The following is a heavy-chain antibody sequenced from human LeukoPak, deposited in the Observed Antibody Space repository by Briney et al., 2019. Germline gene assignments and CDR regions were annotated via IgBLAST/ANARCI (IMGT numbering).Heavy chain of an antibody. V-gene: IGHV1-69*04. CDR2: IIPILGIA. D-gene: IGHD6-19*01. J-gene: IGHJ4*02. CDR1: GGTFSSYA. Sequence: ASVKVSCKASGGTFSSYAISWVRQAPGQGLEWMGRIIPILGIANYAQKFQGRVTITADKPTSTAYMELSSLRSEDTAVYYCARDSSGWGTFDYWGQGALVTVSS. CDR3: ARDSSGWGTFDY.